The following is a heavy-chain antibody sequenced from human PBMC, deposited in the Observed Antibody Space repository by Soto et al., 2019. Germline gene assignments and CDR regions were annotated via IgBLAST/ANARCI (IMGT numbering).Heavy chain of an antibody. CDR1: GFTFSSYS. D-gene: IGHD3-3*01. J-gene: IGHJ6*02. CDR3: ARDSYYDFWSGYYGDYCYYYGMDV. V-gene: IGHV3-21*01. Sequence: GGSLRLSCAASGFTFSSYSMNWVRQAPGKWLEWVSSISSSSSYIYYADSVKGRFTISRDNAKNSLYLQMNSLRAEDTAVYYCARDSYYDFWSGYYGDYCYYYGMDVWGQGXTVTVYS. CDR2: ISSSSSYI.